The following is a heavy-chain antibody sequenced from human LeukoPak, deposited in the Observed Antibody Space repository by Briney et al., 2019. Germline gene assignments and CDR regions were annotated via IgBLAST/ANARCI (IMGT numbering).Heavy chain of an antibody. Sequence: GGSLRLSCAASGFIFSSYAMHWVRQAPGKGLEWVAVISYDGNNKYYADSEKGRFIISRDNSKNTLYLQMNSLRVEDTAVYYCARDPKRGFSYGWGAFDIWGQGTMVTVSS. D-gene: IGHD5-18*01. CDR2: ISYDGNNK. CDR3: ARDPKRGFSYGWGAFDI. J-gene: IGHJ3*02. CDR1: GFIFSSYA. V-gene: IGHV3-30-3*01.